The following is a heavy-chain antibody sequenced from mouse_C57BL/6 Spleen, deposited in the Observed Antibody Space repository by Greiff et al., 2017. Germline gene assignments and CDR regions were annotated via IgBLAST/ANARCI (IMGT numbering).Heavy chain of an antibody. Sequence: EVKLMESGPGLVKPSQSLSLTCSVTGYSFTSGYYWNWIRQFPGNKLEWMGYISYDGSNNYNPCLKNQISITRDTSKNPFFLKLTSETTEDTATYYCARDRVFAYWGQGTMVTVSA. CDR3: ARDRVFAY. D-gene: IGHD3-1*01. V-gene: IGHV3-6*01. CDR2: ISYDGSN. CDR1: GYSFTSGYY. J-gene: IGHJ3*01.